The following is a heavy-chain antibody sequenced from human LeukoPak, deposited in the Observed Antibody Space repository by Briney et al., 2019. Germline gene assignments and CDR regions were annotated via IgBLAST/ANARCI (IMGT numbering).Heavy chain of an antibody. CDR1: GGSISSYY. V-gene: IGHV4-59*01. D-gene: IGHD6-19*01. J-gene: IGHJ4*02. CDR2: IYYSGST. Sequence: SETLSLTCTVSGGSISSYYWSWIRQPPGKGLEWIGYIYYSGSTNYNPSLKSRVTISVDTPKNQFSLKLSSVTAADTAVYYCASSTVAGTFGYWGQGTLVTVSS. CDR3: ASSTVAGTFGY.